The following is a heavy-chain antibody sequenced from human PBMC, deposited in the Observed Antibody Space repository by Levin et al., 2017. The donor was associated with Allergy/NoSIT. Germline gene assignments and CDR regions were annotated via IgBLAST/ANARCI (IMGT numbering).Heavy chain of an antibody. CDR1: GFTVSSDF. V-gene: IGHV3-53*01. Sequence: LSLTCAASGFTVSSDFMTWVRQAPGKGLEWVSIIYSGGTTYYADSVKGRFTISRDSSKNTLYLQMNSLRAEDTAVYYCARRGYSDGYAYFDYWGQGTLVTVSS. CDR3: ARRGYSDGYAYFDY. J-gene: IGHJ4*02. CDR2: IYSGGTT. D-gene: IGHD5-18*01.